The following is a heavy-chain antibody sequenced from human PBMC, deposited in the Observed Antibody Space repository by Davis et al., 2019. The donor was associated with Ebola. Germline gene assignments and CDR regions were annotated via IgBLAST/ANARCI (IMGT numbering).Heavy chain of an antibody. CDR3: AMDYGAPGWFDP. CDR1: GGSISSSSYY. J-gene: IGHJ5*02. CDR2: IYYSGST. Sequence: PSETLPLTCTVSGGSISSSSYYWGWIRQPSGKGLEWIGSIYYSGSTYYNPSLKSRVTISVDTSKNQFSLKLSSVTAAETAVYYCAMDYGAPGWFDPWGQGTLVTVSS. D-gene: IGHD4-17*01. V-gene: IGHV4-39*01.